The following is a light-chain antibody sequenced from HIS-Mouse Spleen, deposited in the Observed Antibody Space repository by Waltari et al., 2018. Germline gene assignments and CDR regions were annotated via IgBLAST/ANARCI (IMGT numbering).Light chain of an antibody. CDR3: NSRGSSGNHVV. J-gene: IGLJ2*01. CDR1: SLRSYY. V-gene: IGLV3-19*01. Sequence: SSELTQDPAVSVALGQTVRITCQGDSLRSYYASWYQQKPGQAPVLFIYGKNNRPSGIPDRFSGSSSGNTASLTITGAQAEDEADYYCNSRGSSGNHVVFGGGTKLTVL. CDR2: GKN.